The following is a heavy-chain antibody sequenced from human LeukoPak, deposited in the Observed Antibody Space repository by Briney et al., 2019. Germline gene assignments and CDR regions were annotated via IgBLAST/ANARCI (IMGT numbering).Heavy chain of an antibody. V-gene: IGHV3-23*01. D-gene: IGHD6-13*01. CDR2: ISGSGVNT. CDR3: AKDPDGQYISNWHTVQL. CDR1: GSTVSSFP. Sequence: GGSLCLSYPPSGSTVSSFPMKWVRQAPGKGLQWVSSISGSGVNTYYADSVKGRFTISRDNSKDTLYLQMNSLRADDTAVYYCAKDPDGQYISNWHTVQLWGRETLVTVSS. J-gene: IGHJ4*02.